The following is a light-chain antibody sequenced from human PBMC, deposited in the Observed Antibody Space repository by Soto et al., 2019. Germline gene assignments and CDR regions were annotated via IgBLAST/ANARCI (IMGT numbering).Light chain of an antibody. J-gene: IGLJ2*01. Sequence: QSALTQPASMSGSPGQSITISCPGTTSAVGGYNYVSWYRQHPGKAPKLMIYDVNNRPSGVSNRFSGSKSGNTASLTISGLQAEDEADYYCSSHSSSSTLVVFGGGTKLTVL. CDR3: SSHSSSSTLVV. CDR2: DVN. CDR1: TSAVGGYNY. V-gene: IGLV2-14*03.